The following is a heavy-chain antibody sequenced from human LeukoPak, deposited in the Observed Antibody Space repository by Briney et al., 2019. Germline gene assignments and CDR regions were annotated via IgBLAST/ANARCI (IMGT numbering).Heavy chain of an antibody. V-gene: IGHV3-48*01. CDR1: GFTFSSYS. CDR2: ISGSSSSI. CDR3: ARGDYYYDSSWDY. J-gene: IGHJ4*02. D-gene: IGHD3-22*01. Sequence: PGGSLRLSCAASGFTFSSYSMNWVRQAPGKGLEWVSYISGSSSSIYYADSVKGRFTISRDNARNSLYLQINSLRAEDTAVYYCARGDYYYDSSWDYWGQGTPVTVSS.